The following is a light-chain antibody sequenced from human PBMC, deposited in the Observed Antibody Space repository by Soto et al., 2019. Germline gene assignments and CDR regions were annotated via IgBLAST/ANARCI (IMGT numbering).Light chain of an antibody. CDR3: ATWDDSLSGGV. CDR1: SSNIGSNY. J-gene: IGLJ3*02. Sequence: QPVLTQPPSASGTPGQRVTISCSGSSSNIGSNYVYWYQQLPGTAPKLLIYSDYQRPSGVPDRFSGSKSGTSASLAISGLRSEDEADYYCATWDDSLSGGVFGGGTQLTVL. V-gene: IGLV1-47*02. CDR2: SDY.